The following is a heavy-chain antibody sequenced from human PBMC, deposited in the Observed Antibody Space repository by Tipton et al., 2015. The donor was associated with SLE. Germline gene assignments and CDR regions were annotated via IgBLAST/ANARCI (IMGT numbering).Heavy chain of an antibody. D-gene: IGHD3-3*01. CDR2: IYYSGST. CDR3: ARLASLTIFGLVPDY. V-gene: IGHV4-59*08. Sequence: TLSLTCTVSGGSISSYYWSWIRQPPGKGLEWIGYIYYSGSTKYNPSLKSRVTISVDTSKNQFSLKLYSVTAADTAVYYCARLASLTIFGLVPDYWGQGTLVTVSS. CDR1: GGSISSYY. J-gene: IGHJ4*02.